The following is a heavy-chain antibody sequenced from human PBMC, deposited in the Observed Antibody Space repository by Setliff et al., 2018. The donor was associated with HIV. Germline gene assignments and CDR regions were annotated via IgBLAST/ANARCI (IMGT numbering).Heavy chain of an antibody. CDR2: INAGNGNT. V-gene: IGHV1-3*01. J-gene: IGHJ4*02. Sequence: VKVSCKASGGTFSSYAISWVRQAPGQGLEWMGWINAGNGNTKYSQKFQGRVTITRDTSASTAYMELSSLRSEDTAVYYCARTYYYDSSGYTPWYYWGQGTLVTVSS. D-gene: IGHD3-22*01. CDR1: GGTFSSYA. CDR3: ARTYYYDSSGYTPWYY.